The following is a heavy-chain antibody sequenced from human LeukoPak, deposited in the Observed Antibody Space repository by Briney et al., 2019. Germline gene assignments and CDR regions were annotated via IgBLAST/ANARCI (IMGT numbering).Heavy chain of an antibody. J-gene: IGHJ4*02. CDR1: GFTFSSHS. CDR2: ISSSSSTR. V-gene: IGHV3-48*01. CDR3: ARDIVVVVAAYFDY. D-gene: IGHD2-15*01. Sequence: GGSLRLSCAASGFTFSSHSMNWVRQAPGKGLEWVSYISSSSSTRYYADSVKGRFTISRDNAKNSLYLQMNSLRAEDTAVYYCARDIVVVVAAYFDYWGQGTLVTVSS.